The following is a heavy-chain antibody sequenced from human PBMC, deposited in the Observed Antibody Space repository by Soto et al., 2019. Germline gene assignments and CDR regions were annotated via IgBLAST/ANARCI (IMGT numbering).Heavy chain of an antibody. J-gene: IGHJ6*02. CDR1: GFTFSSYS. D-gene: IGHD5-18*01. CDR2: IKSKTDGGTT. CDR3: TADEVAPPEYSYGFAYGMDV. Sequence: SCAASGFTFSSYSMNWVRQAPGKGLEWVGRIKSKTDGGTTDYAAPVKGRFTISRDDSKNTLYLQMNSLKTEDTAVYYGTADEVAPPEYSYGFAYGMDVWGQGTTVTVSS. V-gene: IGHV3-15*07.